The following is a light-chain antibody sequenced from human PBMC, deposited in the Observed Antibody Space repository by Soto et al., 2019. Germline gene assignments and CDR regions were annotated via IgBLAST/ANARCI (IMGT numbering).Light chain of an antibody. CDR3: QQYGGSPGT. V-gene: IGKV3-20*01. CDR2: GAS. J-gene: IGKJ1*01. Sequence: EGVLTQSPGTLSLSRGERATLSCRASQSVGSSYLAWYQQKPGQAPRLLIFGASSRAAGIPDRFSGSGSGTDFTLTISRLEPEDFAVYYCQQYGGSPGTFGQGTKVEVK. CDR1: QSVGSSY.